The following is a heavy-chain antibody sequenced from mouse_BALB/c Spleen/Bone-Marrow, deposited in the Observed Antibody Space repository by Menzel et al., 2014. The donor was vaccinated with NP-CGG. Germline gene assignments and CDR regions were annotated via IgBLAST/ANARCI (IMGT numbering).Heavy chain of an antibody. V-gene: IGHV1S29*02. CDR3: AITTLYAMDY. CDR2: IYPYNGGT. J-gene: IGHJ4*01. Sequence: EVQRVESGPELVKPGASVKISCKASGYPFTDYNMHWVKQSHGKSLEWIGYIYPYNGGTGYNQKFKSKATLTVDNSSSTAYMELRSLTSEDSAVYYCAITTLYAMDYWGQGTSVTVSS. CDR1: GYPFTDYN. D-gene: IGHD2-12*01.